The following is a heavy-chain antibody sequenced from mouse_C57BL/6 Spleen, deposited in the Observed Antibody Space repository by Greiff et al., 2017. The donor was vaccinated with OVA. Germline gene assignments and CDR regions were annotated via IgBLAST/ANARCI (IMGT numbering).Heavy chain of an antibody. J-gene: IGHJ3*01. V-gene: IGHV1-69*01. CDR3: ATYGRPFAY. CDR1: GYTFTSYW. Sequence: VQLQQPGAELVMPGASVKLSCKASGYTFTSYWMHWVKQRPGQGLEWIGEIDPSDSYTNYNQKFKGKSTLTVDKSSSTAYMQLSSLTSEDSAVYYCATYGRPFAYWGQGTLVTVSA. D-gene: IGHD2-1*01. CDR2: IDPSDSYT.